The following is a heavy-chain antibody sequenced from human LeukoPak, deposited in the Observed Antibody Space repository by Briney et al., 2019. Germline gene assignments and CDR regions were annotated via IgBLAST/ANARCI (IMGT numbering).Heavy chain of an antibody. D-gene: IGHD5-18*01. V-gene: IGHV4-59*01. CDR1: GGSISSYY. Sequence: SETLSLTCTVSGGSISSYYWSWIRQPPGKGLEWIGCIYYSGSTNYNPSLKSQVTISVDTSKNQFSLKLSSVTAADTAVYYCARGYSYVLYYGMDVWGQGTTVTVSS. J-gene: IGHJ6*02. CDR3: ARGYSYVLYYGMDV. CDR2: IYYSGST.